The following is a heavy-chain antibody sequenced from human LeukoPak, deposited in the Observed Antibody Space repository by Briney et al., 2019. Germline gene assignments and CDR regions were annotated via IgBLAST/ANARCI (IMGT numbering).Heavy chain of an antibody. Sequence: PSDTLSLTCTVSGGSISGDYWSWIRQPPGKGLEWIAYIYYSGSTNYNPSLTSRVTISVDTSNNQFSLKLSSVTAADTAVYYCARAHSSGWDLGFDYWGQGTLVTVSS. V-gene: IGHV4-59*07. J-gene: IGHJ4*02. CDR2: IYYSGST. D-gene: IGHD6-19*01. CDR3: ARAHSSGWDLGFDY. CDR1: GGSISGDY.